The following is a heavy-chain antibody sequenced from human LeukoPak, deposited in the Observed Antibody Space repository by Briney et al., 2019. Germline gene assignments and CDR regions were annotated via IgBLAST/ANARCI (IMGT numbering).Heavy chain of an antibody. Sequence: GGSLRLSCVASGFTFSDCYMGWIRQAPGKGLEWVSYISYSGTIYYADSVQGRFTISSDNAKNSLYLQMNSLRVEDTAVYYCAKDILAAGLFFDYWGQGTLVTVSS. CDR1: GFTFSDCY. CDR3: AKDILAAGLFFDY. J-gene: IGHJ4*02. CDR2: ISYSGTI. V-gene: IGHV3-11*04. D-gene: IGHD6-25*01.